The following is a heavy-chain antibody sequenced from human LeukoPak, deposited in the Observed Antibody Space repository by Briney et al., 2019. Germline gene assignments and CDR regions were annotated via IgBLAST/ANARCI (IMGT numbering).Heavy chain of an antibody. D-gene: IGHD1-26*01. V-gene: IGHV3-48*03. J-gene: IGHJ5*02. CDR2: ISSSGNTI. Sequence: GGSLRLSCAASGFTFSSYEMNWVRQAPGKGLEWVSYISSSGNTIYYADSVKGRFTISRDNAKNSLYLQMNSLRAEDTAIYYCARDIRWEPGPWGQGTLGTVSS. CDR1: GFTFSSYE. CDR3: ARDIRWEPGP.